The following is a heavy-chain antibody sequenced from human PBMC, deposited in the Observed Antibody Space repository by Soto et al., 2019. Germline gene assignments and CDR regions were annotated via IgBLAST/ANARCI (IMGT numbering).Heavy chain of an antibody. CDR3: ARGTSHDYGDPRRENWFDP. J-gene: IGHJ5*02. CDR2: IYHSGST. Sequence: SETLSLTCAVSGGSISSGGYSWSWIRQPPGKGLEWIGYIYHSGSTYYNPSLKSRVTISVDRSKNQFSLKLSSVTATDTAVYYCARGTSHDYGDPRRENWFDPWGQGTLVTVSS. CDR1: GGSISSGGYS. D-gene: IGHD4-17*01. V-gene: IGHV4-30-2*01.